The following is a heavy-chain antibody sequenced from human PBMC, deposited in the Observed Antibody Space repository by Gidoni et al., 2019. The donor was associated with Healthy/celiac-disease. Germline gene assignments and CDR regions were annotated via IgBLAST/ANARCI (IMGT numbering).Heavy chain of an antibody. CDR2: ISSSSSTI. Sequence: EVQLVDSGGGLVQPVGSLSLSCAASVFTFSSYSMTWVRQAPGKGLEWVSYISSSSSTIYYADSVKGRFTISRDNAKNSLYLQMNSLRAEDTAVYYCARDSVSLYYDFWSGYSSPYYFDYWGQGTLVTVSS. J-gene: IGHJ4*02. CDR1: VFTFSSYS. CDR3: ARDSVSLYYDFWSGYSSPYYFDY. D-gene: IGHD3-3*01. V-gene: IGHV3-48*01.